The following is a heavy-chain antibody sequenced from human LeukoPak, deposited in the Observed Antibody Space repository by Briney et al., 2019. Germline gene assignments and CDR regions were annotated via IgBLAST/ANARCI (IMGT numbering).Heavy chain of an antibody. J-gene: IGHJ4*02. CDR3: ARRSGYDPGDY. D-gene: IGHD5-12*01. Sequence: PGGSLRLSCAASGFTFDDYGISWVRQAPGKGRGWVSGINWNGGSTGYADSVKGRSPIPRDNAKTSLYLQMNSLRPEHKALYYCARRSGYDPGDYWGQGTLVTVSS. V-gene: IGHV3-20*04. CDR2: INWNGGST. CDR1: GFTFDDYG.